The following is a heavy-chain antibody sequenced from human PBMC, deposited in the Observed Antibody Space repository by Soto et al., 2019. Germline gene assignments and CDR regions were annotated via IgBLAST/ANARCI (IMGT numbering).Heavy chain of an antibody. CDR1: GYTFTDYY. J-gene: IGHJ3*02. CDR3: TRENIENSDGLYDDFDI. D-gene: IGHD5-18*01. Sequence: ASVKVSFKTSGYTFTDYYTHWVRQAPGQGLEGMGWMNPKSGGAYFAQKFQGRVTLTRDTSIGTAYIEVNSLTSDDTAVYFCTRENIENSDGLYDDFDIWGQGTPVTVSS. CDR2: MNPKSGGA. V-gene: IGHV1-2*02.